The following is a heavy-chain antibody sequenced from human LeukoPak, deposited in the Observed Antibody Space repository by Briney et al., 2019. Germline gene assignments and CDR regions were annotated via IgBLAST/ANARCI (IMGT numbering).Heavy chain of an antibody. V-gene: IGHV1-18*01. D-gene: IGHD3-3*01. J-gene: IGHJ6*02. CDR2: ISAYNGNT. CDR1: GYTFTSYG. Sequence: ASVKVSCKASGYTFTSYGISWVRQAPGQGLEWMGWISAYNGNTNYAQKLQGRVTMTTDTSTSTAYMELRSLRSDDTAVYYCARAVRGFWSGYYTMVYYGMDVWGQGTTVTVSS. CDR3: ARAVRGFWSGYYTMVYYGMDV.